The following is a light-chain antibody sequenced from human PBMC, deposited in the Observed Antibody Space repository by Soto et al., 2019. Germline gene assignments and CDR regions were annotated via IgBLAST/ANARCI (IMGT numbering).Light chain of an antibody. J-gene: IGKJ5*01. Sequence: DFVMSQSPLSLPVTLGEPASISCRSGQSLQHRNGYNYLAWYLQKPGQSPRLLIYLGSLRASGDPDRFRGSGSGTDFTLKISRVEAEDVGVYYCMQALQTPITFGQGTRLEIE. CDR3: MQALQTPIT. CDR2: LGS. CDR1: QSLQHRNGYNY. V-gene: IGKV2-28*01.